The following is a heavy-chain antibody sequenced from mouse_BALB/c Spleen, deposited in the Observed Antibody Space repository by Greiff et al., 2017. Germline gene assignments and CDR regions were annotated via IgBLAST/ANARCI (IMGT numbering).Heavy chain of an antibody. D-gene: IGHD1-1*01. CDR2: IYYSGTI. Sequence: EVQLQQSGPGLVKPSQTVSLTCTVTGISITTGNYRWSWIRQFPGNKLEWIGYIYYSGTITYNPSLTSRTTITSDTSKNQFVLEMNSLTAEDTATYYCARDYGSSYGWYFDVWGAGTTVTVSS. CDR1: GISITTGNYR. CDR3: ARDYGSSYGWYFDV. V-gene: IGHV3-5*02. J-gene: IGHJ1*01.